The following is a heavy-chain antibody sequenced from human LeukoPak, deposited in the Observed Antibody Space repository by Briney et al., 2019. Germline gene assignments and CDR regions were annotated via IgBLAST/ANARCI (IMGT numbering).Heavy chain of an antibody. CDR1: GYSLTSYW. V-gene: IGHV5-51*01. J-gene: IGHJ4*02. D-gene: IGHD3-9*01. CDR2: IYPGDSDT. CDR3: ARSYYDILTGYYFDY. Sequence: GESLKISCKGSGYSLTSYWIGWVRQMPGKGLEWMGIIYPGDSDTRYSPSFQGQVTISADKSISTAYLQWSSLKASDTAMYYCARSYYDILTGYYFDYWGQGTLVTVSS.